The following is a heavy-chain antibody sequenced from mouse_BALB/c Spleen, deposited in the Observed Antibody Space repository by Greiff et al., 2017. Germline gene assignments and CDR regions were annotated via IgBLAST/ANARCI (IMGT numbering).Heavy chain of an antibody. D-gene: IGHD6-1*01. J-gene: IGHJ4*01. CDR1: GFTFSSFG. V-gene: IGHV5-17*02. Sequence: EVKLVESGGGLVQPGGSRKLSCAASGFTFSSFGMHWVRQAPEKGLEWVAYISSGSSTIYYADTVKGRFTISRDNPKNTLFLQMTSLRSEDTAMYYCARETLYYYAMDYWGKGTSVTVSS. CDR3: ARETLYYYAMDY. CDR2: ISSGSSTI.